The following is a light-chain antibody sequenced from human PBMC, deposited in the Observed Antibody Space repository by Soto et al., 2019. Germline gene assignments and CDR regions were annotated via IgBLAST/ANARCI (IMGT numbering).Light chain of an antibody. J-gene: IGLJ1*01. Sequence: LTQPASVSGSPGQSITISCTGTSSNVGSYNLVSWYQQHPGKAPKLMIYEVSKRPSGVSNRFSGSKSGNTASLTISGLQAEDEADYYCCSYAGSSTFLYVFGTGTKVTVL. CDR3: CSYAGSSTFLYV. V-gene: IGLV2-23*02. CDR2: EVS. CDR1: SSNVGSYNL.